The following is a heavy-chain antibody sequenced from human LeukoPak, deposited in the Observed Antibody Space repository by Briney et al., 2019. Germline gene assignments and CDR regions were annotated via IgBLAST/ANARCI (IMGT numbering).Heavy chain of an antibody. CDR2: IYSGGST. V-gene: IGHV3-53*01. CDR3: AREDAYSNYSFDY. D-gene: IGHD4-11*01. J-gene: IGHJ4*02. Sequence: GGSLRLSCAASGSTVSSNYMSWVRQAPGKGLEWVSIIYSGGSTFYADSVKGRFTISRDNAKNSLYLQMNSLRAEDTAVYYCAREDAYSNYSFDYWGQGTLVTVSS. CDR1: GSTVSSNY.